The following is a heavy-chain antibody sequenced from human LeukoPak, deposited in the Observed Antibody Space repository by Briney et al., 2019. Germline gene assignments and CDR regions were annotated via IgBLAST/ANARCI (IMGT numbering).Heavy chain of an antibody. J-gene: IGHJ4*02. CDR3: ARHKAEWLGAFAS. Sequence: SETLSLTCTVSGGSISSYYWSWIRQPPGKGLEWIGYIYYSGSTNYKPSLKSRVPISADTPKTHFSLKLTSVTAADPAVYYCARHKAEWLGAFASWGQGTLVTVYS. D-gene: IGHD6-19*01. CDR2: IYYSGST. V-gene: IGHV4-59*08. CDR1: GGSISSYY.